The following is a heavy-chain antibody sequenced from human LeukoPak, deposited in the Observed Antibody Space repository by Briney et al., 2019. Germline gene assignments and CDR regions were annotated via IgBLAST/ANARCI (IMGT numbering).Heavy chain of an antibody. V-gene: IGHV1-46*01. Sequence: ASVKVSCKASGYTFTSYYMHWVRQAPGQGLEWMGIINPSGGSTSYAQKFQGRVTMTRDTSTSTVYMELSSLRSEDTAVCYCARDRGAFTMVRGDPFDYWGQGTLVTVSS. CDR1: GYTFTSYY. J-gene: IGHJ4*02. CDR2: INPSGGST. CDR3: ARDRGAFTMVRGDPFDY. D-gene: IGHD3-10*01.